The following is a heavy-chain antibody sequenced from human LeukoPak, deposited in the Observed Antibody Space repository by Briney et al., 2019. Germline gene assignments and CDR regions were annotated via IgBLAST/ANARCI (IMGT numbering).Heavy chain of an antibody. CDR2: INPSGGST. Sequence: GASVKVSCKASGYTFTSYYMHCVRQAPGQGLEWMGIINPSGGSTSYAQKFQGRVTMTRDTSTSTVYMELSSLRSEDTAVYYCATEGGYYDSSGYLDPFDYWGQGTLVTVSS. CDR1: GYTFTSYY. D-gene: IGHD3-22*01. CDR3: ATEGGYYDSSGYLDPFDY. J-gene: IGHJ4*02. V-gene: IGHV1-46*01.